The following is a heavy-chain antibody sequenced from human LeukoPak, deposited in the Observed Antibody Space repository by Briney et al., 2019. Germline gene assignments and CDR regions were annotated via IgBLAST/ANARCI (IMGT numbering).Heavy chain of an antibody. CDR2: IRSRTDGGTA. J-gene: IGHJ4*02. CDR1: GFTFSKVW. CDR3: TTGILWDLYRFDY. Sequence: PGGSLRLSCAVSGFTFSKVWMNWVRQAPGKGLEWVGRIRSRTDGGTADYAAPVKGRFTISRDDSKNTMFLQMNSLKTEDTAMYYCTTGILWDLYRFDYWGQGTLVTVSS. V-gene: IGHV3-15*07. D-gene: IGHD2-21*01.